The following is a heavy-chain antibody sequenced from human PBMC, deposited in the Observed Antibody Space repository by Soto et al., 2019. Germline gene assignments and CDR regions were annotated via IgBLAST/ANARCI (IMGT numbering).Heavy chain of an antibody. J-gene: IGHJ3*02. Sequence: GGSLRLSCAASGFTFSSYGMHWVRQAPGKGLEWVAVISYDGSNKYYADSVKGRFTISRDNSKNTLYLQMNSLRAEDTAVYYCAKDVAAMVAAFNDAFDIWGQGIMVTVSS. CDR2: ISYDGSNK. CDR1: GFTFSSYG. CDR3: AKDVAAMVAAFNDAFDI. V-gene: IGHV3-30*18. D-gene: IGHD2-15*01.